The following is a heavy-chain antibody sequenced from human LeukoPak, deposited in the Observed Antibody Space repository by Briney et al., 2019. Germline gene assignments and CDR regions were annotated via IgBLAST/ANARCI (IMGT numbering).Heavy chain of an antibody. CDR2: IWYDGSNK. J-gene: IGHJ6*02. CDR3: ARDLRGYGMDV. Sequence: GGSLRLSCAASGFTFSSYGMHWARQAPGKGLEWVAVIWYDGSNKYYADSVKGRFTISRDNSKNTLYLQMNSLRAEDTAVYYCARDLRGYGMDVWGQGTTVTVSS. CDR1: GFTFSSYG. D-gene: IGHD3-10*01. V-gene: IGHV3-33*01.